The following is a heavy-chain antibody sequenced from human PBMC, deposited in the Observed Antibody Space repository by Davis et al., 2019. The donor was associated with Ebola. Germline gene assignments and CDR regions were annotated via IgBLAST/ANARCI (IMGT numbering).Heavy chain of an antibody. CDR1: GFIFDDYG. D-gene: IGHD2-21*02. CDR3: AKKPLWGDNFDS. J-gene: IGHJ4*02. CDR2: ITWNSGII. V-gene: IGHV3-9*01. Sequence: SLKISCAASGFIFDDYGMHWVRQAPGKGLEWVSGITWNSGIIGYADSVKGRFTISRDNAKNSLYLQMSSLRPEDTAFYSCAKKPLWGDNFDSWGQGALVTVSS.